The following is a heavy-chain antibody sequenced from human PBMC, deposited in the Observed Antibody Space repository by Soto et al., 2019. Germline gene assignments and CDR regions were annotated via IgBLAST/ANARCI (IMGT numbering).Heavy chain of an antibody. D-gene: IGHD2-15*01. V-gene: IGHV1-69*13. J-gene: IGHJ5*02. Sequence: SVKVSCKASGGTFSSYAISWVRQAPGQGLEWMGGIIPIFGTANYAQKFQGRVTITADESTSTAYMELSSLRSEDTAVYYCASRAPPYSRYNWFDPWGQGTLVTVSS. CDR3: ASRAPPYSRYNWFDP. CDR1: GGTFSSYA. CDR2: IIPIFGTA.